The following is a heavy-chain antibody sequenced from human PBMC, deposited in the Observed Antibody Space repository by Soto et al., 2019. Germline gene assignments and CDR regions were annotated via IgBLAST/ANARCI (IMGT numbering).Heavy chain of an antibody. D-gene: IGHD6-19*01. CDR2: IIPILGIA. V-gene: IGHV1-69*02. J-gene: IGHJ5*02. CDR3: ARGRRSGSIAWFDP. Sequence: QVQLVQSGAEVKKPGSSVKVSCKASGGTFSSYTISWVRQAPGQGLEWMGRIIPILGIANYAQKFQGRVTITADKSTSTAYMELSSLRSEDPAVYYCARGRRSGSIAWFDPWGQGTLVTVSS. CDR1: GGTFSSYT.